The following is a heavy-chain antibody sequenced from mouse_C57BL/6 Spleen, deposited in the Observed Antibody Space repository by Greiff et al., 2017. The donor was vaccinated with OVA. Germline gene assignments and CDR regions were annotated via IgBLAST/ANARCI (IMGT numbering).Heavy chain of an antibody. D-gene: IGHD3-2*02. V-gene: IGHV1-7*01. CDR3: ARGAQAPSYAMDY. J-gene: IGHJ4*01. CDR2: INPSSGYT. Sequence: QVQLQQSGAELAKPGASVKLSCKASGYTFTSYWMHWVKQRPGQGLEWIGYINPSSGYTKYNQKFKDKATLTADKSSSTAYMQLSSLTYEDSAVYYCARGAQAPSYAMDYWGQGTSVTVSS. CDR1: GYTFTSYW.